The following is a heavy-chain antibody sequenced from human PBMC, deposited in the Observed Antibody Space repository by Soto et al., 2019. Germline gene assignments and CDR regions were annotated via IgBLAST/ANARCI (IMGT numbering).Heavy chain of an antibody. CDR3: ARYGGSYYVGETPFDP. D-gene: IGHD1-26*01. CDR1: GYTFTSYY. Sequence: ASVKVSCKASGYTFTSYYMHWVRQAPGQGLEWMGIINPSGGSTSYAQKFQGRVTMTRDTSTSTVYMELSSLRSEDTAVYYCARYGGSYYVGETPFDPWGQGTLVTVSS. J-gene: IGHJ5*02. V-gene: IGHV1-46*01. CDR2: INPSGGST.